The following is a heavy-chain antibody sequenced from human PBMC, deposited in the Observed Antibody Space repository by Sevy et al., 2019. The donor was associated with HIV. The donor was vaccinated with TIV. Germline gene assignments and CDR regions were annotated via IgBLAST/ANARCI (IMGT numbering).Heavy chain of an antibody. D-gene: IGHD1-26*01. CDR1: GFIFSYYD. Sequence: GWSLRLSCAASGFIFSYYDMHWVRQAPGKGLEWVAVIWYDGSNTIYADSVKGRFTISRDNSKNILYLQMNSLRDEDTAVYYCARDPHEIMLSGSYYLYWGQGTRVTVSS. CDR2: IWYDGSNT. J-gene: IGHJ4*02. V-gene: IGHV3-33*01. CDR3: ARDPHEIMLSGSYYLY.